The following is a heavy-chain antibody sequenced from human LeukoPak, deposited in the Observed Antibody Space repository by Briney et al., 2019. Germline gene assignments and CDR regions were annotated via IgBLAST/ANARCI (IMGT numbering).Heavy chain of an antibody. Sequence: ASVKVSCKASGYTFTSYAMHWVRQAPGQRLEWMGWINAGNGNTKYSQKFQGRVTITRDTSASTAYMELSSLRSEDTAVYYCARGLGSGWYRGHWFDPWGQGTLVTVSS. CDR2: INAGNGNT. CDR3: ARGLGSGWYRGHWFDP. D-gene: IGHD6-19*01. CDR1: GYTFTSYA. J-gene: IGHJ5*02. V-gene: IGHV1-3*01.